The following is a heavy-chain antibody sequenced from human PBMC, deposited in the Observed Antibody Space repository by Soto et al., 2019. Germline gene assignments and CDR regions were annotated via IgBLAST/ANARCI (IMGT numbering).Heavy chain of an antibody. J-gene: IGHJ6*02. Sequence: AAVQVSCKASGFTFTSSAVQGVRQARGQRLEWIGWIVVGSGNTNYAQKFQERVTITRDMSKSTAYMELSSLRSEDTAVYYCAAIWMCSYYYYYYGMDVWGQGTSVTLAS. CDR2: IVVGSGNT. V-gene: IGHV1-58*01. CDR1: GFTFTSSA. D-gene: IGHD2-2*03. CDR3: AAIWMCSYYYYYYGMDV.